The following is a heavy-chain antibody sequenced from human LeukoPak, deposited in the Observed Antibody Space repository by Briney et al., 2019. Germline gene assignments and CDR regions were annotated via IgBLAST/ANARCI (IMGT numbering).Heavy chain of an antibody. V-gene: IGHV3-21*01. J-gene: IGHJ6*03. D-gene: IGHD5-18*01. CDR1: GFTFSSYS. CDR2: ISSSSSYI. CDR3: ARDSDTAMVTDYYYYMDV. Sequence: GGSLRLSCAASGFTFSSYSMNWVRQAPGKGLEWVSSISSSSSYIYYADSVKGRLTISRDNAKNSLYLQMNSLRAEDTAVYYCARDSDTAMVTDYYYYMDVWGKGTTVTVSS.